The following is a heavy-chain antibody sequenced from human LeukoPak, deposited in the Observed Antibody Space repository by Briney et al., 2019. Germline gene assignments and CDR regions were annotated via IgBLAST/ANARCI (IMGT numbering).Heavy chain of an antibody. CDR3: ARVLTARSGGYDAFDI. CDR2: ITSGSSYI. J-gene: IGHJ3*02. Sequence: GGSLRLSCAASGFTFSSYNMNWVRQAPGKGLEWVSSITSGSSYIYYADSVKGRFTISRDNAKNSLYLQMNSLRAEDTAVYYCARVLTARSGGYDAFDIWGQGTMVTVSS. D-gene: IGHD6-25*01. V-gene: IGHV3-21*01. CDR1: GFTFSSYN.